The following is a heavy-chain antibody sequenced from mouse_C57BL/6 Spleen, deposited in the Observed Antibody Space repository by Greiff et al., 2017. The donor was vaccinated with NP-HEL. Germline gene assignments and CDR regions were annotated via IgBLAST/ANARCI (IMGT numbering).Heavy chain of an antibody. Sequence: EVKLVESGPELVKPGASVKISCKASGYSFTGYYMNWVKQSPEKSLEWIGEINPSTGGTTYNQKFKAKATLTVDKSSSTAYMQLKSLTSEDSAVYYCARHSNYFDYWGQGTTLTVSS. CDR1: GYSFTGYY. CDR2: INPSTGGT. CDR3: ARHSNYFDY. J-gene: IGHJ2*01. V-gene: IGHV1-42*01. D-gene: IGHD2-5*01.